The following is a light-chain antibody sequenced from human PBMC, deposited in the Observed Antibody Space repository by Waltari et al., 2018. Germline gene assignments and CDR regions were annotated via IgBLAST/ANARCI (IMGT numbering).Light chain of an antibody. J-gene: IGLJ2*01. Sequence: QSVLTQPPSVSGAPGQRVTLSCTGSSSNIGAGYDVHWYPQLPGTAPKLLIYGNSNRPSGVPDRFSGSKSGTSASLAITGLQAEDEADYYCQSYDSSLSGSVVFGGGTKLTVL. CDR3: QSYDSSLSGSVV. CDR2: GNS. V-gene: IGLV1-40*01. CDR1: SSNIGAGYD.